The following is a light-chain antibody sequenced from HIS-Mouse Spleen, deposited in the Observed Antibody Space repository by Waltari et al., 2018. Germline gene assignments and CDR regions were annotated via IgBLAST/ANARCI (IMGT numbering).Light chain of an antibody. Sequence: EIVMTQSPATLSVSPGERATLSCRASQSVSSNLAWYQQKPGQAPRPLIYGASTRATGIPARCSGSGSGTEFTLTISSMQSEDFAVYYCQQYNNWPWTFGQGTKVEIK. CDR3: QQYNNWPWT. V-gene: IGKV3-15*01. CDR1: QSVSSN. J-gene: IGKJ1*01. CDR2: GAS.